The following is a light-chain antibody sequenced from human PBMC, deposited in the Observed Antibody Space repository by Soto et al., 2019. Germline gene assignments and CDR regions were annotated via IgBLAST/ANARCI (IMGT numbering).Light chain of an antibody. Sequence: QSALTQPASVSGSPGQSITISCTGTSSDIGGYNYVSWYQQHPDKAPKLMIYEVGNRPSGVSNRFSGSKSGNMASLTISGLQAEDEAEYYCSSYTAYTTVVFGGGTKVTVL. CDR1: SSDIGGYNY. V-gene: IGLV2-14*03. J-gene: IGLJ2*01. CDR3: SSYTAYTTVV. CDR2: EVG.